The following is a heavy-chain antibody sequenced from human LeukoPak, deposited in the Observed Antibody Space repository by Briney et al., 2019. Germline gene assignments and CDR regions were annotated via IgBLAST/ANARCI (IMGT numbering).Heavy chain of an antibody. D-gene: IGHD5-18*01. CDR3: ARSYSYGHFDY. CDR1: GGSISSYY. J-gene: IGHJ4*02. V-gene: IGHV4-59*08. CDR2: IYYSGST. Sequence: SETLSLTCTVSGGSISSYYWSWIRQPPEKGLEWIGYIYYSGSTNYNPSLKSRVTISVDTSKNQFSLKLSSVTAADTAVYYCARSYSYGHFDYWGQGTLVTVSS.